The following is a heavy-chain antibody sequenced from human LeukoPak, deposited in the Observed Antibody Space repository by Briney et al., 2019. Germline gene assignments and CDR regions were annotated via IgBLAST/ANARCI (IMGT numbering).Heavy chain of an antibody. CDR1: GYTFTSYY. D-gene: IGHD2-15*01. J-gene: IGHJ4*02. V-gene: IGHV1-46*01. Sequence: ASVKVSCKASGYTFTSYYMHWVRQAPGQGLEWMGIINPSGGSTSYAQKFQGRVSMTRDTSTSTVLMELSSLRSEDTAVYYCARTPPYCSGGSCYSSYYFDYWGQGTLVTVSS. CDR3: ARTPPYCSGGSCYSSYYFDY. CDR2: INPSGGST.